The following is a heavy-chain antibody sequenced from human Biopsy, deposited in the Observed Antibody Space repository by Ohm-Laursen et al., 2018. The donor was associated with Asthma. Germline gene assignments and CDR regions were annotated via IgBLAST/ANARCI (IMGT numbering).Heavy chain of an antibody. CDR2: IYQSGYT. D-gene: IGHD1-20*01. CDR1: GGYLTCLS. J-gene: IGHJ5*02. Sequence: PSETLSLTCTVYGGYLTCLSLNWVRPPPRKGVGWIWEIYQSGYTNYNPSLKSRVTISADTSKNQFHLNLSSVTAADTAVYFCARAAITGIRGWFDPWGQGTQVTVSS. CDR3: ARAAITGIRGWFDP. V-gene: IGHV4-34*01.